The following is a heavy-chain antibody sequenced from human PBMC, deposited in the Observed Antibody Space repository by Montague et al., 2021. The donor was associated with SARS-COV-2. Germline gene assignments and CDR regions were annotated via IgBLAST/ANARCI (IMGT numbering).Heavy chain of an antibody. CDR1: GFTFSNYH. CDR2: ISRDSAEI. D-gene: IGHD1-14*01. CDR3: ARDSGITGADDY. Sequence: SLRLSCAASGFTFSNYHMTWVRQAPGKGLQWVSYISRDSAEIYCAESVKGRFTISRDNDRSALYLQMNTLRNEDAAMYYCARDSGITGADDYWGQGTLVVVSS. V-gene: IGHV3-48*02. J-gene: IGHJ4*02.